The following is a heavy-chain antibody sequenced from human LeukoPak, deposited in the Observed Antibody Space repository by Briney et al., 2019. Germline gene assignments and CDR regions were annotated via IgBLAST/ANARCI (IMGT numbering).Heavy chain of an antibody. CDR2: INPNSGAT. V-gene: IGHV1-2*02. CDR1: GYTFTGYY. D-gene: IGHD3-3*01. Sequence: ASVKASCKASGYTFTGYYIHWVRQAPGHGLEWMGWINPNSGATNYAQQFQGRVTMTRDTSINTAYMELSRLRSDDTAVYYCARVVTVFEMVPKYFQYWGQGTLVTVSS. CDR3: ARVVTVFEMVPKYFQY. J-gene: IGHJ1*01.